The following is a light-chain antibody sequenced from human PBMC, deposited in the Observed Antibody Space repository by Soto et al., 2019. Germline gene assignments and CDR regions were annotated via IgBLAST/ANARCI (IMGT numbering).Light chain of an antibody. V-gene: IGKV3-20*01. CDR2: GAA. CDR3: QQYGSSPIT. J-gene: IGKJ5*01. Sequence: EIVMTQSPATLSVSPGERATLSCRASQSVFSSLAWYQQKPGQAPRLLIYGAATRATGIPARFSGSGSGTDFTLTISRLEPEDFAVYYCQQYGSSPITFGQGTRLEI. CDR1: QSVFSS.